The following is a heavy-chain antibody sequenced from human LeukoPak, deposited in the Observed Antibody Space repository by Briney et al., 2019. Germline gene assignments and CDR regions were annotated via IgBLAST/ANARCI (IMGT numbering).Heavy chain of an antibody. J-gene: IGHJ4*02. CDR3: ARTSRGYSSSWYAPRLAYFDY. V-gene: IGHV7-4-1*02. Sequence: ASVKVSCKASGYTFTSYAMNWVRQAPAQGLEWRGWIITNTGNPTYAQGFTGRFVFSLDTSVSTAYLQISSLKAEDTAVYYCARTSRGYSSSWYAPRLAYFDYWGQGTLVTVSS. CDR2: IITNTGNP. D-gene: IGHD6-13*01. CDR1: GYTFTSYA.